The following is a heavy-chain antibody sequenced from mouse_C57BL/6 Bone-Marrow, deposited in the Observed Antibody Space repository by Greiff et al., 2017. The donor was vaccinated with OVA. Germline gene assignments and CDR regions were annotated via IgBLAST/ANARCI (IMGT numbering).Heavy chain of an antibody. J-gene: IGHJ4*01. CDR3: ARPYYSNYAMDY. CDR2: IHPNCGST. V-gene: IGHV1-64*01. D-gene: IGHD2-5*01. Sequence: QVQLQQPGAELVKPGASVKLSCKASGYTFTSYWMHWVKQRPGQGLEWIGMIHPNCGSTNYNEKFKSKATLTVDKSSSTAYMQLSSLTSEDSAVYYCARPYYSNYAMDYWGQGTSVTVSS. CDR1: GYTFTSYW.